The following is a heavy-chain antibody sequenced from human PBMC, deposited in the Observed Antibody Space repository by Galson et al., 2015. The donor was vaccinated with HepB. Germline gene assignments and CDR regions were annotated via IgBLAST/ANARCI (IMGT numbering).Heavy chain of an antibody. CDR1: GFTFSNAW. J-gene: IGHJ6*02. CDR3: TTDPTGGYYGMDV. CDR2: IKSKTDGGTT. D-gene: IGHD1-14*01. V-gene: IGHV3-15*01. Sequence: SLRLSCAASGFTFSNAWMSWVRQAPGKGLEWVGRIKSKTDGGTTDYAAPVKGRFTISRDDSKNTLYLQMNSLKTEDTAVYYCTTDPTGGYYGMDVWGQGTPVTASS.